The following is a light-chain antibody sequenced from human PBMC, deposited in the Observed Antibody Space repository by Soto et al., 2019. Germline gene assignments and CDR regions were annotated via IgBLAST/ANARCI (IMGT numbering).Light chain of an antibody. CDR1: QSVSGW. J-gene: IGKJ1*01. Sequence: IQMTKSPSTMSASVGDPVTVTCRASQSVSGWLAWYEQKPGEAPKLLIYDASALPRGVPSRFSGSGSGTEYTLTISSLQPEYLATYYCQHPINESEAFGQGTKVDIK. V-gene: IGKV1-5*01. CDR2: DAS. CDR3: QHPINESEA.